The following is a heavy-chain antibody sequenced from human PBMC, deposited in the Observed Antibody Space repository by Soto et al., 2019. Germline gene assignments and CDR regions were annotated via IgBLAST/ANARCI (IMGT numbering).Heavy chain of an antibody. Sequence: PGGSLRLSCAASGFSFTTYGMSWVRQAPGKGLEWVSDISSTGLYTYLADSVKGRFTISRDNCKNTLYLQMNSLRVDDTAVYFCTKSWLFEKNWFDPWGQGTLVTVSS. CDR3: TKSWLFEKNWFDP. D-gene: IGHD3-22*01. J-gene: IGHJ5*02. V-gene: IGHV3-23*01. CDR1: GFSFTTYG. CDR2: ISSTGLYT.